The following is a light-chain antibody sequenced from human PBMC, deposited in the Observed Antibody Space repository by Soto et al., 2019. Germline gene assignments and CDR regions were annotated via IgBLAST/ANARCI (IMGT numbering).Light chain of an antibody. CDR2: DAS. V-gene: IGKV3-15*01. Sequence: DIAMTHSPSTLSESPRERAPLSCSASQSVSSNLAWYQQKPGQAPRLLIYDASTRATGIPARFSGSGSGTEFTLTISSLQSEDFAVYYCQQYNNWWTVGQGTKVDIK. J-gene: IGKJ1*01. CDR3: QQYNNWWT. CDR1: QSVSSN.